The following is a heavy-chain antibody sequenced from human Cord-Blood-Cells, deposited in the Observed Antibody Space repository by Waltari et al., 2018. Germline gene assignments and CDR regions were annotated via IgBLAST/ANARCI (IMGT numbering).Heavy chain of an antibody. CDR2: INHSGSN. J-gene: IGHJ4*02. CDR3: ARAGAAAGRSFDY. V-gene: IGHV4-34*01. Sequence: QVQLQQWGAGLLKPSETLSLTCAVYGGSFSGYYWSWIRQPPGKGLEWVGEINHSGSNNYNPSRKSRVTISVDTSKNEFSLKLSSVTAADTAVYYCARAGAAAGRSFDYWGQGTLVTVSS. D-gene: IGHD6-13*01. CDR1: GGSFSGYY.